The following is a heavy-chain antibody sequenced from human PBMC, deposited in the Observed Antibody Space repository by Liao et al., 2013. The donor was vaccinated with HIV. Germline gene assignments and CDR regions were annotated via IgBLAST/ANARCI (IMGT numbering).Heavy chain of an antibody. CDR1: GGSISSYY. J-gene: IGHJ4*02. CDR3: ARILRPEVAVALDY. Sequence: QVQLQESGPGLVKPSETLSLTCTVSGGSISSYYWSWIRQSPGKGPEWIGYIFYSGSTNYSPSLNSRVTISVDTSKNQFSLKLTSLTAADTAVYYCARILRPEVAVALDYWGQGSLVTVSS. CDR2: IFYSGST. V-gene: IGHV4-59*01. D-gene: IGHD1-14*01.